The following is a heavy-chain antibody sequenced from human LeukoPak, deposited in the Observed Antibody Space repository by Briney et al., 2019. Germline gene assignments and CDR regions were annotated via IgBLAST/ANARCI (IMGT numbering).Heavy chain of an antibody. D-gene: IGHD2-15*01. CDR2: IYYSGST. J-gene: IGHJ3*02. CDR1: GGSISSSSYY. CDR3: ARVKKYCSGGSCSNGAFDI. Sequence: SETLSLTCTVSGGSISSSSYYWGWIRQPPGKGLEWIGSIYYSGSTNYNPSLKSRVTISVDTSKNQFSLKLSSVTAADTAVYYCARVKKYCSGGSCSNGAFDIWGQGTMVTVSS. V-gene: IGHV4-39*07.